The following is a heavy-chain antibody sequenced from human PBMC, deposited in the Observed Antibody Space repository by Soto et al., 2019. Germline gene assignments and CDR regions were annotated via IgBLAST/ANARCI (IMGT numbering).Heavy chain of an antibody. CDR1: GGSISSSSYY. J-gene: IGHJ6*02. D-gene: IGHD3-10*01. V-gene: IGHV4-39*01. CDR3: ASYLHDYYYGSGSPPGMDV. CDR2: IYYSGST. Sequence: KTSETLSLTCTVCGGSISSSSYYWGWIRQPPXKGLEWIGSIYYSGSTYYNPSLKSRVTISVDTSKNQFSLKLSSVTAADTAVYYCASYLHDYYYGSGSPPGMDVWGQGTTVTVSS.